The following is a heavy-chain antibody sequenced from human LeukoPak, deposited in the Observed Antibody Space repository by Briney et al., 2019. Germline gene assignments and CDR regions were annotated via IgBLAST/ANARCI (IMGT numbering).Heavy chain of an antibody. J-gene: IGHJ4*02. CDR1: GYSFTSYW. CDR3: ARQYSPGGSGNYNFDC. V-gene: IGHV5-51*01. Sequence: PGESLKISCKGSGYSFTSYWIGWVRQMPGQGLEWMGIIYPGDSDTRYSPSFQGQVTMSADKSISTAYLQWSSLKASDTAMYYCARQYSPGGSGNYNFDCWGQGSLVTVSS. D-gene: IGHD3-10*01. CDR2: IYPGDSDT.